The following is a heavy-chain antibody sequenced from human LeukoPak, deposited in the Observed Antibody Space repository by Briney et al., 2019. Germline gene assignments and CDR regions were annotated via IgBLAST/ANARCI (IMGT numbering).Heavy chain of an antibody. CDR3: ARTNYVNKYMYI. D-gene: IGHD3-16*01. V-gene: IGHV3-7*01. Sequence: GGSLRLSCVTYRFTFNDYWMSSVRQAPGKGLEWVANIRHDGSDKNYLDSVKGRFTVSRDNARNSLYLQMKGLRVEDTAVYYCARTNYVNKYMYIWGEGTTVTVSS. CDR1: RFTFNDYW. J-gene: IGHJ6*03. CDR2: IRHDGSDK.